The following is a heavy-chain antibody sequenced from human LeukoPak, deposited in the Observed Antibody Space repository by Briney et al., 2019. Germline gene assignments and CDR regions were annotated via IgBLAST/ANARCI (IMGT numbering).Heavy chain of an antibody. D-gene: IGHD5-18*01. V-gene: IGHV1-2*02. CDR2: INPNSGGT. CDR1: GYTFTSYY. CDR3: ARGGLPDERYTYGYDFDY. J-gene: IGHJ4*02. Sequence: ASVKVSCKASGYTFTSYYMHWVRQAPGQGLEWMGWINPNSGGTNYAQKFQGRVTMTRDTSISTAYVDLSRLRSDDTAVYFCARGGLPDERYTYGYDFDYWGQGTLVTVSS.